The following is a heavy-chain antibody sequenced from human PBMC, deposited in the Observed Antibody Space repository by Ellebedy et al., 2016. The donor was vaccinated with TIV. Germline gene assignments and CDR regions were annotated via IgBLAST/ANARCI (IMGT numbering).Heavy chain of an antibody. D-gene: IGHD3-10*01. CDR2: FYTSGST. V-gene: IGHV4-4*07. J-gene: IGHJ6*02. CDR1: GGSISSYY. Sequence: SETLSLTXTASGGSISSYYWSWIRQPAGKGLEWIGHFYTSGSTNYNPSLKSRVTISVDTSKNQFSLKLTSVTAADTAVYYCAKDLFYFAPGSYFRTHGMDVWGQGTTVTVSS. CDR3: AKDLFYFAPGSYFRTHGMDV.